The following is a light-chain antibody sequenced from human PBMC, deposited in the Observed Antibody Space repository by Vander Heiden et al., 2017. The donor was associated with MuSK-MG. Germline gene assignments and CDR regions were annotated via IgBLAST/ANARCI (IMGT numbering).Light chain of an antibody. CDR1: SLRSYY. Sequence: SSELTQDPAVSVALGQTVRSTCQGDSLRSYYASWYRQKPGQAPVLVIYGKNNRPSGIPDRFSGSSSGNTASLTITWAQAEDAADYYCNSRDSSGNHVVFGGGTKLTVL. CDR3: NSRDSSGNHVV. V-gene: IGLV3-19*01. CDR2: GKN. J-gene: IGLJ2*01.